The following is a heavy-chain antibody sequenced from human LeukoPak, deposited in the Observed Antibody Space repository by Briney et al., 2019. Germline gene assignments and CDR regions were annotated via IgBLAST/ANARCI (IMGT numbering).Heavy chain of an antibody. J-gene: IGHJ4*02. D-gene: IGHD6-13*01. CDR1: GYTVSDYY. CDR2: LRGDTGDT. Sequence: ASVTVSCKTSGYTVSDYYMHWVRQAPGQGLEWMGWLRGDTGDTGSPQKFKGRVTMTRDTATNTAYMQLSRLTYADTAMYFCARVRGNSCDYWGQGTLVTVSS. V-gene: IGHV1-2*02. CDR3: ARVRGNSCDY.